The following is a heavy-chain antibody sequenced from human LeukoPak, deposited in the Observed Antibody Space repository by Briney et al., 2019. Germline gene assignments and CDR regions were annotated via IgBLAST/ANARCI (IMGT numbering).Heavy chain of an antibody. CDR3: ARVPKGPFNYYDSSGYPFDS. CDR1: GGSFSGYY. V-gene: IGHV4-34*01. Sequence: PSETLSLTCAVYGGSFSGYYWSWIRQPPGKGLEWIGEINHSGSTNYNPSLKSRVTISVDTSKNQFSLKLSSVTAADTAVYYCARVPKGPFNYYDSSGYPFDSWGQGTLVTVSS. CDR2: INHSGST. J-gene: IGHJ4*02. D-gene: IGHD3-22*01.